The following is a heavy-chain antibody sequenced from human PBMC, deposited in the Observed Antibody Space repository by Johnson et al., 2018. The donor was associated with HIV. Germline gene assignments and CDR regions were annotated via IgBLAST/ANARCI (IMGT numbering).Heavy chain of an antibody. CDR2: TRNKANSYTT. Sequence: EVQLVESGGGLVQPGGSLRLSCAASGFTFSDHYMDWVRQAPGKGLEWVGRTRNKANSYTTEYAASVKGRFTISRDDSKNSLYLQMNSLKTEDTAVYYCVRVELVAFDIWGQGTMVTVSS. J-gene: IGHJ3*02. CDR3: VRVELVAFDI. D-gene: IGHD1-7*01. V-gene: IGHV3-72*01. CDR1: GFTFSDHY.